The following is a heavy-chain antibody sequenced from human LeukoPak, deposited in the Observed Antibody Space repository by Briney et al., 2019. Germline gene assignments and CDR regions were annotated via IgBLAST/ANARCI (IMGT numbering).Heavy chain of an antibody. V-gene: IGHV4-59*08. CDR1: GYSISSSYY. CDR2: IYYSGST. J-gene: IGHJ4*02. CDR3: ASAGSSGWFFDY. Sequence: KPSETLSLTCAVSGYSISSSYYWSWIRQPPGKGLEWIGYIYYSGSTNYNPSLKSRVTISVDTSKNQFSLKLSSVTAADTAVYYCASAGSSGWFFDYWGQGTLVTVSS. D-gene: IGHD6-19*01.